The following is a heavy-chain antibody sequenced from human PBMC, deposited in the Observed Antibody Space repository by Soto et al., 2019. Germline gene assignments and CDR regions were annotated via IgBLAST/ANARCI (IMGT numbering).Heavy chain of an antibody. CDR3: AKGRSSFDY. CDR2: ISYDGSNK. CDR1: GFTFSSYG. J-gene: IGHJ4*02. D-gene: IGHD1-26*01. Sequence: GGSLRLSGGASGFTFSSYGIHWVRQAPGKGLEWVAVISYDGSNKYYADSVKGRFTISRDNSKNTLYLQMNSLRAGDTAVYYCAKGRSSFDYWGQGTLVTVSS. V-gene: IGHV3-30*18.